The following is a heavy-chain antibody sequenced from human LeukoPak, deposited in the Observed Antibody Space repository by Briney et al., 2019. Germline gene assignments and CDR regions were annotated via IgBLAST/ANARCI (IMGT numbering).Heavy chain of an antibody. D-gene: IGHD3-22*01. CDR2: ISGSGGST. Sequence: GGSLRLSCAASGFTFSSYGMSWVRQAPGKGLEWVSAISGSGGSTYYADSVKGRFTISRDNSKNTLYLQMNSLRAEDTAVYYCARALTPEYYYDSSGYYPSAFDYWGQGALVTISS. CDR3: ARALTPEYYYDSSGYYPSAFDY. V-gene: IGHV3-23*01. J-gene: IGHJ4*02. CDR1: GFTFSSYG.